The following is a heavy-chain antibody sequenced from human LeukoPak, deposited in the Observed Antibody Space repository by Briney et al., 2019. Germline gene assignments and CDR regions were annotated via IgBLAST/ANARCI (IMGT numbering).Heavy chain of an antibody. CDR3: TKHPSGWLQLGMDV. V-gene: IGHV4-4*02. CDR2: IYHSGST. Sequence: PSGTLSLTCAVSGGSISSSNWWSWVRQPPGKGLEWIGEIYHSGSTNYNPSLKSRVTISVDKSKNQFSLKLSSVTAADTAVYYCTKHPSGWLQLGMDVWGKGTTVTVSS. D-gene: IGHD6-25*01. CDR1: GGSISSSNW. J-gene: IGHJ6*04.